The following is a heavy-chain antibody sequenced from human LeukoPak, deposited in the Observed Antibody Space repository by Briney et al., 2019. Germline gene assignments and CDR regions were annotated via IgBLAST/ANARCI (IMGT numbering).Heavy chain of an antibody. Sequence: GSSVKVSCKASGGTFSSYAISWVRQAPGQGLEWMGGIIPIFGTANYAQKFQGRVTITADKSTSTAYMELSSLRSEDTAVYYCASSYYYDSSGYYYGWFDPWGQGTLVTVSS. J-gene: IGHJ5*02. D-gene: IGHD3-22*01. CDR2: IIPIFGTA. CDR1: GGTFSSYA. CDR3: ASSYYYDSSGYYYGWFDP. V-gene: IGHV1-69*06.